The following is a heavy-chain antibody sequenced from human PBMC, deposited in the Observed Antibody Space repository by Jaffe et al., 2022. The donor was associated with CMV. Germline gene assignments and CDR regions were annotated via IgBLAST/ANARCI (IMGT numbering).Heavy chain of an antibody. Sequence: EVQLVESGGGLVQPGGSLRLSCAASGFTFSSYWMSWVRQAPGKGLEWVANIKQDGSEKYYVDSVKGRFTISRDNAKNSLYLQMNSLRAEDTAVYYCAREFYDSSGYSLYYYYYGMDVWGQGTTVTVSS. CDR3: AREFYDSSGYSLYYYYYGMDV. D-gene: IGHD3-22*01. CDR1: GFTFSSYW. V-gene: IGHV3-7*01. J-gene: IGHJ6*02. CDR2: IKQDGSEK.